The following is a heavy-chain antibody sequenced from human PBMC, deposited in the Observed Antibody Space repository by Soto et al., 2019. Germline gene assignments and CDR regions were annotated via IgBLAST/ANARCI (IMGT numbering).Heavy chain of an antibody. J-gene: IGHJ4*02. Sequence: EVQLLESGGGLVQPGGSLRLSCVASGFIFNRFSMNWVRQAPGQGLEWVSSISGSGASTYYADSVKGRFTISRDDSKNTLYLQMNSLRAEDTGVYVCAKELLTYAPFDYWGQGTLVTVSS. CDR3: AKELLTYAPFDY. D-gene: IGHD2-8*01. CDR1: GFIFNRFS. CDR2: ISGSGAST. V-gene: IGHV3-23*01.